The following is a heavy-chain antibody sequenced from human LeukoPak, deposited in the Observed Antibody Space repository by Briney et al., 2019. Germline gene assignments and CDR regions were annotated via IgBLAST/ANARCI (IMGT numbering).Heavy chain of an antibody. Sequence: GGSLRLSCAASGFTFYSYAMSWVRQAPGKGLEWVSAISGGSRTTYYADSVKGRFTISRDNSKNTLYLQMNSLRAEDTAVYYCATHYPWLVSYFDHWGQGTLVTVSS. D-gene: IGHD6-19*01. J-gene: IGHJ4*02. CDR3: ATHYPWLVSYFDH. V-gene: IGHV3-23*01. CDR1: GFTFYSYA. CDR2: ISGGSRTT.